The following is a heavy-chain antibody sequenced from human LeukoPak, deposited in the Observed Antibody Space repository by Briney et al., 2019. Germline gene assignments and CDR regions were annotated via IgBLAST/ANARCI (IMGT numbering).Heavy chain of an antibody. CDR1: GYTFTGYY. J-gene: IGHJ4*02. Sequence: GSVKVSCKTSGYTFTGYYMNWVRQAPGQGLEWMGWINPNSGDTNYAQKFEGRVTMTREKSISTAYMELSRLRSDDTAVYYCARGLDDYDHWGQGTLVTVSS. V-gene: IGHV1-2*02. CDR3: ARGLDDYDH. CDR2: INPNSGDT. D-gene: IGHD6-6*01.